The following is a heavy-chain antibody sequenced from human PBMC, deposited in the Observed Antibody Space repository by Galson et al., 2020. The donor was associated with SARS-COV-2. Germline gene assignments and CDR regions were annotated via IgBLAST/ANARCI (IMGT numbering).Heavy chain of an antibody. CDR1: GYTFTGYY. Sequence: ASVKISCKASGYTFTGYYMHWVRQAPGQGLEWMGWINPNSGGTNHAQKFQGRVTMTRDTSISTASMELIRLRSDDTAVYYCAREGRRDCSSSSCYHNYYYYGMDVWGQGTTVTVSS. J-gene: IGHJ6*02. D-gene: IGHD2-2*01. CDR2: INPNSGGT. CDR3: AREGRRDCSSSSCYHNYYYYGMDV. V-gene: IGHV1-2*02.